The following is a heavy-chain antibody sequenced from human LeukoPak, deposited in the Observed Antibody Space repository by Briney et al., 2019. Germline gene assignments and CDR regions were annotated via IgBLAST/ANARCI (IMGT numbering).Heavy chain of an antibody. CDR1: GGSISSGDYY. J-gene: IGHJ4*02. CDR2: IYYSGST. CDR3: ARGLMVRGVIIDY. Sequence: PSETLSLTCTVSGGSISSGDYYWSWIRQPPGKGLQWIGYIYYSGSTYYNPSLKSRVTISVDTSKNRFSLKLSSVTAADTAVYYCARGLMVRGVIIDYWGQGTLVTVSS. V-gene: IGHV4-30-4*01. D-gene: IGHD3-10*01.